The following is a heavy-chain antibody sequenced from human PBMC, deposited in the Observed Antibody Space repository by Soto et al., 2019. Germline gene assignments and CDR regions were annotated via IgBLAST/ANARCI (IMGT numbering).Heavy chain of an antibody. V-gene: IGHV3-21*01. CDR1: GFTFSSYS. D-gene: IGHD1-26*01. J-gene: IGHJ5*02. Sequence: EVQLVESGGGLVKPGGSLRLSCAASGFTFSSYSMNWVRQAPGKGLEWVSSISSSSSYIYYADSVKGRFTISRDNAKNSLYLQMNSLRAEDTAVYYCPRESKHSGSYRNWFDPWGQGTLVTVSS. CDR2: ISSSSSYI. CDR3: PRESKHSGSYRNWFDP.